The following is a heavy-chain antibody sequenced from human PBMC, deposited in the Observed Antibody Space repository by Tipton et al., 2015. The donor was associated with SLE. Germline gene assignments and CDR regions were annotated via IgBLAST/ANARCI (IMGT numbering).Heavy chain of an antibody. D-gene: IGHD6-13*01. J-gene: IGHJ5*02. CDR2: INHSGST. CDR1: GGSISSYY. Sequence: LRLSCTVSGGSISSYYWSWIRQPPGKGLEWIGEINHSGSTNYNPSLKSRVTISVDTSKKQFSLKLSSVTAADTAVYYCATTAAADKGWFDPWGQGNLVTVSS. V-gene: IGHV4-34*01. CDR3: ATTAAADKGWFDP.